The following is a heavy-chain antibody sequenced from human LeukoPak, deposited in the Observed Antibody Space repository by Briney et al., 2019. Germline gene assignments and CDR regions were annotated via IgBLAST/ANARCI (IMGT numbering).Heavy chain of an antibody. CDR1: GFTFSSYW. Sequence: PGGSLRLSCAASGFTFSSYWMSWVRQAPGKGLEWVANIKQDGSEKYYVDSVKGRFTISSDNARNPLYLQMNSLRAEDTAVYYCARGGGYCSSTSCYRLDYWGQGTLVTVSS. D-gene: IGHD2-2*01. J-gene: IGHJ4*02. CDR3: ARGGGYCSSTSCYRLDY. CDR2: IKQDGSEK. V-gene: IGHV3-7*04.